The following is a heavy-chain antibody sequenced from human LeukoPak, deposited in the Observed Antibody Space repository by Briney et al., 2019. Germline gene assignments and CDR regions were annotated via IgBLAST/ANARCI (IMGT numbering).Heavy chain of an antibody. J-gene: IGHJ4*02. CDR1: GFSLSTSGMR. CDR2: IDWDDDK. CDR3: ARIPTYGDYAYFGY. V-gene: IGHV2-70*04. D-gene: IGHD4-17*01. Sequence: SGPALVKPTQTLTLTCTFSGFSLSTSGMRVSWIRQPPGKALEWLARIDWDDDKFYNTSLKTRPTISKDTSKNQVVLTMTNMDPVDTATYYCARIPTYGDYAYFGYWGQGTLVTVSS.